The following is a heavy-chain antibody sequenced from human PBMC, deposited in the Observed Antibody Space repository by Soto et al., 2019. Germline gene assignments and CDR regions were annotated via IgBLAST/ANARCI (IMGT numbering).Heavy chain of an antibody. Sequence: QVQLVESGGGVVQPGRSLRLSCAASGFTFSSYGMHWVRQAPGKGLEWVAVISYDGSNKYYADSVKGRFTISRDNSKNTLYLQMNSLRAEDTAVYYCAKGLIFGVVIMEGECSPDYGMDVWGQGTTVTVPS. J-gene: IGHJ6*02. V-gene: IGHV3-30*18. CDR1: GFTFSSYG. D-gene: IGHD3-3*01. CDR3: AKGLIFGVVIMEGECSPDYGMDV. CDR2: ISYDGSNK.